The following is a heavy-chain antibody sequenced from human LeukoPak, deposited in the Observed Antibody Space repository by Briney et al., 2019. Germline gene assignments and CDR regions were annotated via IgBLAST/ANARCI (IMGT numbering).Heavy chain of an antibody. Sequence: GGSLRLSCAASGFTFSSYAMSWVRQAPGKGLEWVSYISSSGSTIYYADSVKGRFTISRDNAKNSLYLQMNSLRAEDTAVYYCARDIRMATSPSLGYWGQGTLVTVSS. CDR2: ISSSGSTI. V-gene: IGHV3-48*04. J-gene: IGHJ4*02. CDR1: GFTFSSYA. CDR3: ARDIRMATSPSLGY. D-gene: IGHD5-24*01.